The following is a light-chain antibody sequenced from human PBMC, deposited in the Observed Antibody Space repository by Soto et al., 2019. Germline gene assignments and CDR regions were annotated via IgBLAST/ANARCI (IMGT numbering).Light chain of an antibody. CDR1: SRDVGSHNY. CDR2: DVT. V-gene: IGLV2-14*01. Sequence: QSVLTQPASVSGAPGQPITISCTGTSRDVGSHNYVSWYQQHPGKAPKLLIYDVTNRPSGISYRFSGSKSGNTASLTISGLQAEDEADYYCSSYTSSRTYVFGTGTKVTVL. CDR3: SSYTSSRTYV. J-gene: IGLJ1*01.